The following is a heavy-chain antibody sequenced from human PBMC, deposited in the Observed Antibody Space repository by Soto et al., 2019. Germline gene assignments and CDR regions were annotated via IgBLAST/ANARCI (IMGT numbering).Heavy chain of an antibody. V-gene: IGHV4-61*01. D-gene: IGHD6-19*01. CDR3: ARGADYSSGWPRGTTRWFDP. Sequence: QVQLQESGPGLVKPSETLSLTCTVSGGSVSSGSYYWSWIRQPPGKGLEWIGYIYYSGSTNYNPSLKSRVTISVDTSKNQFSLKLSSVTAADTAVYYCARGADYSSGWPRGTTRWFDPWGQGTLVTVSS. CDR2: IYYSGST. J-gene: IGHJ5*02. CDR1: GGSVSSGSYY.